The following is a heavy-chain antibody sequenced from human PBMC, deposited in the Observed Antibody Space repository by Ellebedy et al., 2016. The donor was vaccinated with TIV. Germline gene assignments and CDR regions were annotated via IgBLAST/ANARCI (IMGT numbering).Heavy chain of an antibody. V-gene: IGHV3-13*01. CDR1: GFTSNTFD. J-gene: IGHJ3*02. Sequence: GESLKISXAASGFTSNTFDMHWVRRATGKGLEWVSAISPTGDTFYSGSVRGRFTISRETAKNSFYLQMNSLRDGDTAVYYCARDREGCFDIWGRGTVVTVSS. CDR2: ISPTGDT. CDR3: ARDREGCFDI.